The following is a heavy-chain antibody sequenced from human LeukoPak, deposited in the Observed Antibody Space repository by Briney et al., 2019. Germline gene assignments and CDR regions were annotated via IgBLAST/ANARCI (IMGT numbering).Heavy chain of an antibody. CDR2: ITSSGSNT. Sequence: GGSLRLSCAASGFTFSTYAMSWVRQAPGKGLEWVSLITSSGSNTYYADSVKGRFTISRDNSKSTLYLQMNSLRPEDTAIYYCVKGSVAYTGGHFDYWGQGTLVTVSS. V-gene: IGHV3-23*01. D-gene: IGHD2-15*01. J-gene: IGHJ4*02. CDR1: GFTFSTYA. CDR3: VKGSVAYTGGHFDY.